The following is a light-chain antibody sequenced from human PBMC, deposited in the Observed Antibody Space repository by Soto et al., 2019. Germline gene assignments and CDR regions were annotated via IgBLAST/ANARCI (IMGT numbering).Light chain of an antibody. CDR1: QSVSSSY. CDR2: GAS. J-gene: IGKJ2*01. Sequence: EIVLTQSPGTLSLSPGERATLSCRASQSVSSSYLAWYQQKPGQAPRLLIYGASSRATGIPDRFSGSGSGTDFTLTISRLEPEDFSMYYCQQFDSSLYTFCQGTNLAIK. V-gene: IGKV3-20*01. CDR3: QQFDSSLYT.